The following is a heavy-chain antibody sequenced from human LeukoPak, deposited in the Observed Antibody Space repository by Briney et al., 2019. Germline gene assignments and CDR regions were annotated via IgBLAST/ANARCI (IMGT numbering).Heavy chain of an antibody. CDR3: ARGAGGSYYGSFDY. D-gene: IGHD1-26*01. J-gene: IGHJ4*02. CDR2: INHSGST. CDR1: GGSFSGYY. V-gene: IGHV4-34*01. Sequence: PSETLSLTCAVYGGSFSGYYWSWIRQPPGKGLEWIGEINHSGSTNYNPSLKSRVTISVDKSKNQFSLKLSSVTAADTAVYYCARGAGGSYYGSFDYWGQGTLVTVSS.